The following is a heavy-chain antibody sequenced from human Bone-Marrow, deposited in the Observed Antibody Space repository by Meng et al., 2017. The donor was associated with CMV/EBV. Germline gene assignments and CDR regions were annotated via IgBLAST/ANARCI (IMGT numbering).Heavy chain of an antibody. Sequence: AAAKVSCKASGYPFTSYYMHWVRQAPGQGLEWMGWISAYNGNTNYAQKLQGRVTMTTDTSTSTAYMELRSLRSDDTAVYYCARDREYCSGGSCQNHDYYGMDVWGQGTTVTVSS. CDR1: GYPFTSYY. V-gene: IGHV1-18*04. D-gene: IGHD2-15*01. CDR2: ISAYNGNT. CDR3: ARDREYCSGGSCQNHDYYGMDV. J-gene: IGHJ6*02.